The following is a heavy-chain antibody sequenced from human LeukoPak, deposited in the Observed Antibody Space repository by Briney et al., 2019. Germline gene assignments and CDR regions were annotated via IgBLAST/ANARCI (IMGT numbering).Heavy chain of an antibody. V-gene: IGHV5-51*01. J-gene: IGHJ4*02. CDR3: ARHNFYDGSGYSKD. CDR2: IYPGDSDT. D-gene: IGHD3-22*01. CDR1: GYIFTRYW. Sequence: RPGESLKISCKGSGYIFTRYWIGWVRQMPGKGLEWMGIIYPGDSDTRYSPSFQGRVTISVDKSLSTAYLQWNSLKASDTAMYYCARHNFYDGSGYSKDWGQGTLVTVSS.